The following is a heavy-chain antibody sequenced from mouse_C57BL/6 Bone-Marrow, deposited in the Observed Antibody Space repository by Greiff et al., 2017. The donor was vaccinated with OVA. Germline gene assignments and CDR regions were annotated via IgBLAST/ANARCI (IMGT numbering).Heavy chain of an antibody. Sequence: VQLQQSGPGLVKPSQSLSLTCSVTGYSITSGYYWNWILQFPGNKLEWMGYISYDGSNNYNPSLKNRISITRDTSKNQFFLKLNSVTTEDTATYYCARVGKDFDVWGTGTTVTVSS. V-gene: IGHV3-6*01. CDR1: GYSITSGYY. CDR2: ISYDGSN. CDR3: ARVGKDFDV. J-gene: IGHJ1*03.